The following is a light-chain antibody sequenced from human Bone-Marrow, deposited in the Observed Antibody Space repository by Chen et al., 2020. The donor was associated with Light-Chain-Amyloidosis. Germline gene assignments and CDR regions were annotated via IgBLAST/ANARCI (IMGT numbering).Light chain of an antibody. CDR1: QDIRNY. CDR2: DAA. J-gene: IGKJ4*01. CDR3: QQYDNPPLT. Sequence: DIQMTQSPSSLSASVGDRVTITCQASQDIRNYLNWYQQKPGKAPKLLIYDAANLETGVPSRFSGSGSETDFSFTISSLQPEDFATYYCQQYDNPPLTFGGGTKVEIK. V-gene: IGKV1-33*01.